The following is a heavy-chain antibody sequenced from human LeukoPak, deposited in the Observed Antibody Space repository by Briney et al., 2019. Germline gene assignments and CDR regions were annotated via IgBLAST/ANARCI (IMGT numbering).Heavy chain of an antibody. CDR1: GFTFSSYM. D-gene: IGHD3-3*01. CDR3: AIAVDSISGTGDTFDI. Sequence: GGSLRLSCAASGFTFSSYMVTWVRQAPGKGLEWVSSISSGSSYIYYEDSVKGRFTISSDNGKNSLYLQMSSLRAEDTAVYYCAIAVDSISGTGDTFDIWGQGTMVTVSS. V-gene: IGHV3-21*01. J-gene: IGHJ3*02. CDR2: ISSGSSYI.